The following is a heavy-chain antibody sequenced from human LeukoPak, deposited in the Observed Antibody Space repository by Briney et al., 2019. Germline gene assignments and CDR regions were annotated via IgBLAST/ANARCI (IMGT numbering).Heavy chain of an antibody. J-gene: IGHJ4*02. CDR2: IIPIFGTA. D-gene: IGHD3-10*01. CDR1: GGTFSSYA. CDR3: ARLYYGSESYYNVYEPYYFDY. V-gene: IGHV1-69*01. Sequence: SVKVSCKASGGTFSSYAISWVRQAPGQGLEWMGGIIPIFGTANYAQKFQGRVTITADESTSTAYMELSSLRSEDTAVYYCARLYYGSESYYNVYEPYYFDYWGQGTLVTVSS.